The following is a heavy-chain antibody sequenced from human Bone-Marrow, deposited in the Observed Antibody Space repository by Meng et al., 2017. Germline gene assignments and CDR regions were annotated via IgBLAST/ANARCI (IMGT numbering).Heavy chain of an antibody. CDR1: GFTFSNAW. D-gene: IGHD3-22*01. CDR3: TTGDYYDSSGYYRAGTVYYYGMDV. Sequence: GESLKISCAASGFTFSNAWMSVVRQAPGKGLEWVGRIKSNTDGGSTDYAAPVKGRFTISRDDSKNKLYLQMNGLKTKGTAVYYCTTGDYYDSSGYYRAGTVYYYGMDVWGQGTTVTVSS. CDR2: IKSNTDGGST. V-gene: IGHV3-15*01. J-gene: IGHJ6*02.